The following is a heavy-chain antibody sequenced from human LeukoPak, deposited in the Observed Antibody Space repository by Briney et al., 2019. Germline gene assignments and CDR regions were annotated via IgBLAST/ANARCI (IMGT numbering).Heavy chain of an antibody. J-gene: IGHJ6*02. CDR3: AKDQFGYSSGWYYYGMDV. D-gene: IGHD6-19*01. CDR1: GFTFSSYA. V-gene: IGHV3-23*01. CDR2: ISIGGSS. Sequence: GGSLRLSCAASGFTFSSYAMSWVRQAPGKGLEWVSDISIGGSSYYTDSVKGRFTISRDNSKNTLYLQMNSLRAEDTAVYYCAKDQFGYSSGWYYYGMDVWGQGTTVTVSS.